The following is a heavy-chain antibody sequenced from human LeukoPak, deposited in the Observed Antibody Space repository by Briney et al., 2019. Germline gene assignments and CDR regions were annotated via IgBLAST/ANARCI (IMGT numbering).Heavy chain of an antibody. D-gene: IGHD3-16*02. CDR1: GFTFSTYG. Sequence: PGGSLRLSCAASGFTFSTYGMHWVRQAPGKGLEWVAFIRYDGSDKYYADSVKGRFTISRENSKNTLYLQMNSLRPEDTAVYYCAKDGGGELSEPDAFDIWGQGTMVTVSS. CDR2: IRYDGSDK. J-gene: IGHJ3*02. CDR3: AKDGGGELSEPDAFDI. V-gene: IGHV3-30*02.